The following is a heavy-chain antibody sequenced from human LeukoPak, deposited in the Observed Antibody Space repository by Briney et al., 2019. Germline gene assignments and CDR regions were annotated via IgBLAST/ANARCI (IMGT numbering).Heavy chain of an antibody. J-gene: IGHJ3*02. CDR3: AADYGGYSGAFDI. CDR2: IYYSGST. CDR1: GGSISSYY. V-gene: IGHV4-59*08. D-gene: IGHD4-23*01. Sequence: SETLSLTCTVSGGSISSYYWSWIRQPPGKGLEWIGYIYYSGSTNYNPSLKSRVTISVDTSKNQFSLKLSSVTAADTAVYYCAADYGGYSGAFDIWGQGTMVTVSS.